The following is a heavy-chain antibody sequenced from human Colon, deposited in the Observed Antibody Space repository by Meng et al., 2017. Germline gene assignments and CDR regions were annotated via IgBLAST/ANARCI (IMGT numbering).Heavy chain of an antibody. CDR1: SGSISSSNW. CDR2: ISQSGTT. J-gene: IGHJ4*02. CDR3: VRQGMTSYSWGY. Sequence: VQLLESGPGLVKPPGTLSLTCAVSSGSISSSNWWSWVRQPPGKGLEWIGEISQSGTTYYNPSLKSRVTITGDWSKNQFSLNLNSVTAADTALYYCVRQGMTSYSWGYWGQGTLVTVSS. D-gene: IGHD3-9*01. V-gene: IGHV4-4*03.